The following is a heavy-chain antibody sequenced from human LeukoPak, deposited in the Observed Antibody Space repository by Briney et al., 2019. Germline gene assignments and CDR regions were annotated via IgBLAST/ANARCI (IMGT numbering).Heavy chain of an antibody. CDR3: ASQYYDSSGYYYSDY. J-gene: IGHJ4*02. CDR2: MNPNSGNT. CDR1: GYTFTSYD. Sequence: ASVKVSCKASGYTFTSYDINWVRQATGQGLEWMGWMNPNSGNTGYAQKFQGRVTMTRNTSISTAYMELSSLRSEDTAVYYCASQYYDSSGYYYSDYWGQGTLVTVSS. D-gene: IGHD3-22*01. V-gene: IGHV1-8*01.